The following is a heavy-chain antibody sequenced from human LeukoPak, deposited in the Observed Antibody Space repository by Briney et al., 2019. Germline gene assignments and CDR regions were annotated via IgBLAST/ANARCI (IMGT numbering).Heavy chain of an antibody. V-gene: IGHV3-30*02. J-gene: IGHJ4*02. CDR1: GFTFSTYG. Sequence: GGSLRLSCAASGFTFSTYGMHWVRQAPGKGLDWVAFIRYDGTEEYYADSVKDRFIVSRDNSKNTVYLQMNSLRVEDTATYYCAKVGYGWYEVDYWGQGTLVTVSS. CDR2: IRYDGTEE. D-gene: IGHD6-19*01. CDR3: AKVGYGWYEVDY.